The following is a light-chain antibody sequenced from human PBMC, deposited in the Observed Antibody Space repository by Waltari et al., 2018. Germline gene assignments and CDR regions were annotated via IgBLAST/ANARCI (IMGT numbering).Light chain of an antibody. J-gene: IGKJ1*01. CDR2: GAS. Sequence: ELLLTQSPRSLSSALGERVTLSCRASQSVSRALAWYQQKPGQAPRLLIFGASNRATGIPDRFSGSGSETDFSLTISRLEPEDFAVYYCQHYVRLPATFGRGTKVEIK. CDR3: QHYVRLPAT. V-gene: IGKV3-20*01. CDR1: QSVSRA.